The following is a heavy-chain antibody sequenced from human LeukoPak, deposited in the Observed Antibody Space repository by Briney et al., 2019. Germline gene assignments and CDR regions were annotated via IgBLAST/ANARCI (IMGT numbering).Heavy chain of an antibody. V-gene: IGHV4-34*01. CDR3: ARWGRAGASPFDH. CDR1: GGSFSGYY. Sequence: PSETLSLTCAVYGGSFSGYYWSWIRQPPGKGLEWIGEINHSGSTNYNPSLKSRVTISVDTSKNQFSLKLSSVTAADTAVYYCARWGRAGASPFDHWGQGTLVTVSS. J-gene: IGHJ4*02. CDR2: INHSGST. D-gene: IGHD1-26*01.